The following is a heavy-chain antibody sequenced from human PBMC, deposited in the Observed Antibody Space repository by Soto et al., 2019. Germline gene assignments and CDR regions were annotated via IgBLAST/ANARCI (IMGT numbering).Heavy chain of an antibody. Sequence: QAQVAQSGAEVRKPGSSVKLSCKASEGTFNSYAIAWVRQAPGQGLEWMGGIIPYYNTLNYAQKFQDRVTITADDSTNTVYMLLSSLRSDAPAVYFCASGASRWYPYFFDSWAQGTLVTVSS. CDR1: EGTFNSYA. CDR2: IIPYYNTL. CDR3: ASGASRWYPYFFDS. V-gene: IGHV1-69*01. D-gene: IGHD6-13*01. J-gene: IGHJ4*02.